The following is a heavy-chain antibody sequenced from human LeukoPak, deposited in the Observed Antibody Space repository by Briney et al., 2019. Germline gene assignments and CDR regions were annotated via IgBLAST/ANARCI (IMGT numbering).Heavy chain of an antibody. Sequence: GGSLRLSCAASGFTFNNYALTWVRQTPGKGLEWVSTLRGGGASTYYADSVKGRFTNFRDNSRSTLYLQMNNLRAEDTAVYYCAKHSGSDSGYWFDPWCQGTLVTVSS. CDR1: GFTFNNYA. D-gene: IGHD5-12*01. CDR3: AKHSGSDSGYWFDP. J-gene: IGHJ5*02. V-gene: IGHV3-23*01. CDR2: LRGGGAST.